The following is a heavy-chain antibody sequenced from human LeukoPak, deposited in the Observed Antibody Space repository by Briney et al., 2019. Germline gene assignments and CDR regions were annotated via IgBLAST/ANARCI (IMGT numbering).Heavy chain of an antibody. Sequence: SETLSLTCAVSGGSINSINWWSWVRQSPGQGLEWIGEMYHTGGFNYNPSLKSRVTMSLDKSQNQFSLRLSSVTAADTAVYYCARNPRDGYTFDYWGQGTLVTVSS. CDR3: ARNPRDGYTFDY. D-gene: IGHD5-24*01. CDR2: MYHTGGF. J-gene: IGHJ4*02. CDR1: GGSINSINW. V-gene: IGHV4-4*02.